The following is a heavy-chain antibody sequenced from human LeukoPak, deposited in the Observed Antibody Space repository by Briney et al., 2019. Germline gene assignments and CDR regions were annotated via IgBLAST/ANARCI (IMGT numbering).Heavy chain of an antibody. CDR1: GGSISNYY. CDR3: ASTLEGATTWFDP. D-gene: IGHD1-26*01. CDR2: IYYSGSI. Sequence: SETLSLTCTVSGGSISNYYWSWIRQPPGKGLEWIGYIYYSGSINYNPSLKSRVTISVDTSKNQFSLKLSSVTAADTAVYYCASTLEGATTWFDPWGQGTLVTVSS. J-gene: IGHJ5*02. V-gene: IGHV4-59*01.